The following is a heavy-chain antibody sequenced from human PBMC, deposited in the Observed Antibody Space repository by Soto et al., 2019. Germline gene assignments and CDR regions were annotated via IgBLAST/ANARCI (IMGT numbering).Heavy chain of an antibody. CDR1: GGSISSSSYY. CDR3: ARHRRDSSSLGAFDI. V-gene: IGHV4-39*01. CDR2: IYYSGST. J-gene: IGHJ3*02. D-gene: IGHD6-13*01. Sequence: QLQLQESGPGLVKPSETLSLTCTVSGGSISSSSYYWGWIRQPPGKGLEWIGSIYYSGSTYYNPSLKSRVTISVDTSKNQFSLKLSSVTAADTAVYYCARHRRDSSSLGAFDIWGQGTMVTVSS.